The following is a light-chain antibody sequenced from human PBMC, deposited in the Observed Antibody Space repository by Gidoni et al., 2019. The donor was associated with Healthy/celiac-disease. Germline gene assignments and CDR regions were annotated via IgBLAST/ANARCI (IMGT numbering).Light chain of an antibody. Sequence: EIVLTQSPAPLSLSPWERATPSCTASQSASSYLAWYQQKPGQAPRLLIYAASNRATGIPARFSGSGSGTDFSLTLSSLEPEDFAVYYCQQRSNWPPGWLTFSGGTKVEIK. J-gene: IGKJ4*01. CDR1: QSASSY. V-gene: IGKV3-11*01. CDR2: AAS. CDR3: QQRSNWPPGWLT.